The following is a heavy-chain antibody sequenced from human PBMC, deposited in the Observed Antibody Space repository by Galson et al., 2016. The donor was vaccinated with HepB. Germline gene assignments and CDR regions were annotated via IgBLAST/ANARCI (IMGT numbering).Heavy chain of an antibody. Sequence: SVKVSCKASGYTFINYYMHWVRQAPGQGLEWMGIGNPRTGSTSYAQKFQDRVTVTRDTSTSTVYMELSSLRSEDTAVYYCARARGSNSWKGYGMDVWGQGTTVTVSS. CDR2: GNPRTGST. CDR3: ARARGSNSWKGYGMDV. V-gene: IGHV1-46*01. CDR1: GYTFINYY. J-gene: IGHJ6*02. D-gene: IGHD3-3*01.